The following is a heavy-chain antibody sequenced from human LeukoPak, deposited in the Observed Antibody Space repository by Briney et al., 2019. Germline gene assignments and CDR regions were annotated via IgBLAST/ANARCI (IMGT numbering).Heavy chain of an antibody. J-gene: IGHJ4*02. CDR1: GGSISSGDYY. CDR2: IYYSGST. CDR3: ARGPDYYDSSGYYY. Sequence: PSQTLSLTCTVSGGSISSGDYYWSWIRQPPGKGLEWIGYIYYSGSTYYNPSLKSRVTISVDTSKNQFSLKLSSVTAADTAVYYCARGPDYYDSSGYYYWGQGTLVTVSS. V-gene: IGHV4-30-4*01. D-gene: IGHD3-22*01.